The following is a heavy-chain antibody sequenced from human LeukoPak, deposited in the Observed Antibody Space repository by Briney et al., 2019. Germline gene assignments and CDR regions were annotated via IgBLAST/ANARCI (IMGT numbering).Heavy chain of an antibody. CDR2: ISGGRRSI. J-gene: IGHJ6*03. Sequence: PGGSLRLSCAASTFIFGNYTMNWVRQAPGKGLEWVSSISGGRRSIYYADSVKGRFTTSRDNAKDSLSLQMNSLRAEDTGVYYCVRERSVKARQEGGHRYYYYMDVWGNGTTDTVSS. D-gene: IGHD6-6*01. V-gene: IGHV3-21*04. CDR1: TFIFGNYT. CDR3: VRERSVKARQEGGHRYYYYMDV.